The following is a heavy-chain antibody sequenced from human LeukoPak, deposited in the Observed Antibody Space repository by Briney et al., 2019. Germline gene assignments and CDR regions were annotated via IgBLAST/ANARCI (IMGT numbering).Heavy chain of an antibody. J-gene: IGHJ4*02. CDR2: ISGSGGST. CDR3: AKGFHYYDSSGYYYAGVKSPIDY. D-gene: IGHD3-22*01. Sequence: GGSLRLSCAASGFTFSSYAMSWVRQAPGKGLEWVSAISGSGGSTYYADSVKGRFTISRDNSKNTLYLQVNSLRAEDTAVYYCAKGFHYYDSSGYYYAGVKSPIDYWGQGTPVTVSS. CDR1: GFTFSSYA. V-gene: IGHV3-23*01.